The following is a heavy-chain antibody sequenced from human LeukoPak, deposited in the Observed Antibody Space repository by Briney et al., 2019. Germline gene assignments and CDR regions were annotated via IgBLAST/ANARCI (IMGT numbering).Heavy chain of an antibody. V-gene: IGHV3-9*03. D-gene: IGHD1-1*01. CDR2: ISWNSGSI. CDR3: AKAGIGTDDAFDI. CDR1: GFTFDDYA. J-gene: IGHJ3*02. Sequence: PGRSLRLSCAASGFTFDDYAMHWVRQAPGKGLEWVSGISWNSGSIGYADSVKGRFTTSRDNAKNSLYLQMNSLRAEDMALYYCAKAGIGTDDAFDIWGQGTMVTVSS.